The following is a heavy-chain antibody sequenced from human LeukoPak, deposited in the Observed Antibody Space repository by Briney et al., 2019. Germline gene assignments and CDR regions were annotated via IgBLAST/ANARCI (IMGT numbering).Heavy chain of an antibody. CDR1: GFTFSSYA. J-gene: IGHJ4*02. Sequence: PGGSLRLSCAASGFTFSSYAMSWVLQAPGKGLEWVSAISGSGGSTYYADSVKGRFTISIDNSKNTLYLQMNSLRAEDTAVYYCAKDDDYGDKQEYYFDYWGQGTLVTVSS. CDR2: ISGSGGST. CDR3: AKDDDYGDKQEYYFDY. V-gene: IGHV3-23*01. D-gene: IGHD4-17*01.